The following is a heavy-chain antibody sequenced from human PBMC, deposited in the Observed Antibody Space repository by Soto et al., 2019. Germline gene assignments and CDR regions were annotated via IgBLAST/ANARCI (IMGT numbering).Heavy chain of an antibody. Sequence: QVQLVQSGAEVKKPGASVKVSCKASGYTFTSYYISWVRQAPGQGLEWMGWISAYNGHTNYAQKLQGRATMTTDTSPSTAHMELRSLSSDDTAVYYCARDPPPVDYWGQGTLVTVSS. J-gene: IGHJ4*02. CDR3: ARDPPPVDY. CDR2: ISAYNGHT. V-gene: IGHV1-18*01. CDR1: GYTFTSYY.